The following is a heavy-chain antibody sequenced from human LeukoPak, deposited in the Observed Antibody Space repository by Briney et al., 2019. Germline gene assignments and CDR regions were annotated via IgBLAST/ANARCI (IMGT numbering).Heavy chain of an antibody. D-gene: IGHD5-18*01. CDR1: GFTFSSYS. V-gene: IGHV3-48*02. CDR2: ISWGSNVI. J-gene: IGHJ4*02. Sequence: PGGSLRLSCTASGFTFSSYSMNWVRQAPGKGLEWLSYISWGSNVIYYADSVKGRFTTSRDDAKNSLILQMNSLTDEDTAVYYCARDPGYSYALDYWGRGTLVTVSS. CDR3: ARDPGYSYALDY.